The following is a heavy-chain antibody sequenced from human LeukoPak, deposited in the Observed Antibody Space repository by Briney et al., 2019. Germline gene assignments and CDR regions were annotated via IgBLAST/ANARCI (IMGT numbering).Heavy chain of an antibody. CDR2: IFYSGST. Sequence: SETLSLTCTVSGGSISSYYWSWIRQPPGKGLEWIGYIFYSGSTNYNPSLKSRVTISVDTSKNQFSLKLSSVTAADTAVYYCARVPKRGCSSTSCYGEAYYFDYWGQGTLVTVSS. D-gene: IGHD2-2*01. J-gene: IGHJ4*02. CDR1: GGSISSYY. CDR3: ARVPKRGCSSTSCYGEAYYFDY. V-gene: IGHV4-59*01.